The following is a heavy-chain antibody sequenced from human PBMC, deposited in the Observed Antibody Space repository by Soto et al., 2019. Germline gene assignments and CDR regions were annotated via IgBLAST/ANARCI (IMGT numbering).Heavy chain of an antibody. V-gene: IGHV1-69*13. Sequence: SVKVSCKASGGTFSSYGISWVRQAPGQGLEWMGGIIPIFGTANYAQKFQGRVTITADESTSTAYMELSSLRSEDTAVYYCTRDFDCARDYESRGSCFDCWGPGKLVT. CDR3: TRDFDCARDYESRGSCFDC. CDR2: IIPIFGTA. D-gene: IGHD3-22*01. J-gene: IGHJ4*02. CDR1: GGTFSSYG.